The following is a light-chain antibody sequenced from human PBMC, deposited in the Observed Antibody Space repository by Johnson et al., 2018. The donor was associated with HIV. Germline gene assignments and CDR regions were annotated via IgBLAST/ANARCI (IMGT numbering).Light chain of an antibody. CDR3: GTWDSSVSGFV. CDR2: DNN. V-gene: IGLV1-51*01. CDR1: SSNIANIY. J-gene: IGLJ1*01. Sequence: QSILTQPPSVSAAPGQKVTISCSGSSSNIANIYVSWYQQLPGTAPKLLIYDNNNRPSGIPDRVSGSKSGTSATLGITGLQTGDEAYYYCGTWDSSVSGFVFGSGTKVSVL.